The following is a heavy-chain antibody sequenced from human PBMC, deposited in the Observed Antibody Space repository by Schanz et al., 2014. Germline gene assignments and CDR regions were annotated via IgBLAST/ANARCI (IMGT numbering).Heavy chain of an antibody. CDR3: ASDFWSGYSHYYYGLDV. CDR1: GYTFTNYY. J-gene: IGHJ6*02. CDR2: INPDSGGT. D-gene: IGHD3-3*01. V-gene: IGHV1-2*02. Sequence: QVQLVQSGAEVKKPGASVKLSCKASGYTFTNYYIHWVRQAPGQGLEWMGWINPDSGGTNYAQKFQGRVTMPRDMSINTAYMELSRLRSDASAVYYCASDFWSGYSHYYYGLDVWGQGTTVTVSS.